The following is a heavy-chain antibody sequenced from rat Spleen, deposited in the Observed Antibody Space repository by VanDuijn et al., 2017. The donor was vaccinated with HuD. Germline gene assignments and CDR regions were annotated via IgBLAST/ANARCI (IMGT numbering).Heavy chain of an antibody. CDR3: ARHNSGYGVMDA. V-gene: IGHV5-7*01. CDR2: IFYDGSST. Sequence: EVQLVESGGGLVQPGGSLILSCAASGFSFSDYNMAWVRQAPKKGLEWVATIFYDGSSTYYRDSVKGRFTISRDNAKSTLYLQMDSLRSEDTATYYCARHNSGYGVMDAWGQGASVTVSS. D-gene: IGHD4-3*01. CDR1: GFSFSDYN. J-gene: IGHJ4*01.